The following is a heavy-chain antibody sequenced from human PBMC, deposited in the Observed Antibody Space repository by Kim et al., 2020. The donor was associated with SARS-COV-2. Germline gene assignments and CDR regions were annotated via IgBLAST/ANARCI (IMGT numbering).Heavy chain of an antibody. D-gene: IGHD3-9*01. J-gene: IGHJ3*02. Sequence: GGSLRLSCAASGFTFSSYAMHWVRQAPGKGLEWVAVISYDGSNKYYADSVKGRFTISRDNSKNTLYLQMNSLRAEDTAVYYCARDSDQGLRYFDWLLFNDAFDIWGQGTMVTVSS. CDR1: GFTFSSYA. CDR2: ISYDGSNK. CDR3: ARDSDQGLRYFDWLLFNDAFDI. V-gene: IGHV3-30*04.